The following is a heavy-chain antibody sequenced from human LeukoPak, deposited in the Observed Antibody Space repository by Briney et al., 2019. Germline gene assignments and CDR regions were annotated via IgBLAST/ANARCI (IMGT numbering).Heavy chain of an antibody. CDR3: AKDTSVDYGDYFDY. D-gene: IGHD4-17*01. CDR2: VSGSGGST. CDR1: GFTFSSYA. V-gene: IGHV3-23*01. Sequence: QPGGSLRLSCAASGFTFSSYAMSWVRQAPGKGLEWVSAVSGSGGSTYYADSVKGRFTISRGDSKNTLYLQMNSLRAEDTAVYYCAKDTSVDYGDYFDYWGQGTLVTVSS. J-gene: IGHJ4*02.